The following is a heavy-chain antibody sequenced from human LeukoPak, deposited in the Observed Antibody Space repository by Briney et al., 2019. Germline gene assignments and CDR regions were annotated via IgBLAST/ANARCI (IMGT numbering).Heavy chain of an antibody. CDR1: GFTLSRYT. V-gene: IGHV3-64*01. Sequence: GGSLRLSCAASGFTLSRYTMHWVRQAPGKGLEYVSTISSNGGSTYYANSVKGRFTISRDNAKNSLYLQMNSLRAEDTAVYYCAELGITMIGGVWGKGTTVTISS. CDR3: AELGITMIGGV. D-gene: IGHD3-10*02. J-gene: IGHJ6*04. CDR2: ISSNGGST.